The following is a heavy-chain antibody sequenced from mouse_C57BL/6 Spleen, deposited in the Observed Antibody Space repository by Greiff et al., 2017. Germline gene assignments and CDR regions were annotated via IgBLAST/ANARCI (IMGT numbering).Heavy chain of an antibody. Sequence: EVQLQQSGAELVKPGDSVKISCKASGYSFTGYFMNWVMQSHGKSLEWIGRINPYNGDTFYNKKFKGKATITVDKSSSTAHMELRSLASDDSAVYYSAGSPDFDVWGTGTTVTVSS. D-gene: IGHD1-1*01. J-gene: IGHJ1*03. CDR2: INPYNGDT. V-gene: IGHV1-20*01. CDR1: GYSFTGYF. CDR3: AGSPDFDV.